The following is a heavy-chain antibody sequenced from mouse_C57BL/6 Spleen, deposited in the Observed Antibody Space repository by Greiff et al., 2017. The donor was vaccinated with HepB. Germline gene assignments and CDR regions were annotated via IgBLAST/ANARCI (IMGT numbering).Heavy chain of an antibody. CDR1: GYTFTSYW. J-gene: IGHJ2*01. D-gene: IGHD2-3*01. CDR2: IDPSDSYT. Sequence: VQLQQPGAELVKPGASVKLSCKASGYTFTSYWMQWVKQRPGQGLEWIGEIDPSDSYTNYNQKFKGKAKLTVDTSSSTAYMQLSSLTSEDSAVYYCARGLLRYFDYWGQGTTLTVSS. CDR3: ARGLLRYFDY. V-gene: IGHV1-50*01.